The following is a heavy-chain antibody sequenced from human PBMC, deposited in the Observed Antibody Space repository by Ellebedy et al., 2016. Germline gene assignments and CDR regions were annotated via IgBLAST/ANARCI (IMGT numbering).Heavy chain of an antibody. Sequence: GGSLRLSCAASGFTFTSYAMHWVRQAPGKGLEWVAVTSYDGSDKYHADSVKGRFTISRDNSKNTVYLQMNSLRAEDTALYYRARDKGAGYCSGGTCYSFDYWGQGTLVTVSS. CDR3: ARDKGAGYCSGGTCYSFDY. J-gene: IGHJ4*02. D-gene: IGHD2-15*01. V-gene: IGHV3-30*04. CDR1: GFTFTSYA. CDR2: TSYDGSDK.